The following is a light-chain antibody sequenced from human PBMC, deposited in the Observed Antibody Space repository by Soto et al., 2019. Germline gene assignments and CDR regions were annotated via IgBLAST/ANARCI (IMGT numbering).Light chain of an antibody. CDR1: SSDVGGYDY. CDR3: SSYTTSRTLD. CDR2: EVT. V-gene: IGLV2-8*01. Sequence: QSSLTQPPSASGSPGRSVTISCTGTSSDVGGYDYVSWFQQHPGKAPKLIIYEVTKRPSGVPDRFSASKSGNTASLTVSGLQAEDEADYYCSSYTTSRTLDFGTGTKLTVL. J-gene: IGLJ1*01.